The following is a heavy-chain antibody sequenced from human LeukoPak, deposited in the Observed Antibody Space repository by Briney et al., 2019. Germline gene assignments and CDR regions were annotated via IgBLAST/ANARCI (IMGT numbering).Heavy chain of an antibody. Sequence: SETLSLTCTVSGDSITGYYWGWIRQPPGKGLEWIGNIYYTGNTYYNASLKSRLTMSVDTSKNQFSLKMTSVTAADTAFYYCARDQGGTYMNWFDPWGQGTLVTVSS. CDR1: GDSITGYY. D-gene: IGHD1-26*01. CDR3: ARDQGGTYMNWFDP. V-gene: IGHV4-38-2*02. J-gene: IGHJ5*02. CDR2: IYYTGNT.